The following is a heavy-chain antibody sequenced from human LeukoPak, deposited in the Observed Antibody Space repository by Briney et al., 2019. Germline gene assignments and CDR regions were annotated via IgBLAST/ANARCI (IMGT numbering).Heavy chain of an antibody. Sequence: PSETLSLTCSVSGGSISSYYWTWIRQPPGKGLEWIGYRYYSGSTTYNPSLKSRVTISVDTSKNQFSLKLSSVAAADTAVYYCARITMAYNWFDPWGQGTLVTVSS. CDR1: GGSISSYY. CDR2: RYYSGST. D-gene: IGHD3-10*01. J-gene: IGHJ5*02. V-gene: IGHV4-59*08. CDR3: ARITMAYNWFDP.